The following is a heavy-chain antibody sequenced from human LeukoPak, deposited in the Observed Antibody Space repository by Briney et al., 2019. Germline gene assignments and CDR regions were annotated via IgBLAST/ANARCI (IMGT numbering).Heavy chain of an antibody. D-gene: IGHD4-17*01. CDR3: ARGYDYGDYVGDFDY. V-gene: IGHV1-18*01. CDR2: ITTYNGNT. CDR1: VYTFTSYP. J-gene: IGHJ4*02. Sequence: GASVNVSCKASVYTFTSYPISWVRQAPGKGLEWMGWITTYNGNTNYAQKLQGRVTMTTDTSTSTAYMDLRGLRSDDTAVYYCARGYDYGDYVGDFDYWGQGTLVTVSS.